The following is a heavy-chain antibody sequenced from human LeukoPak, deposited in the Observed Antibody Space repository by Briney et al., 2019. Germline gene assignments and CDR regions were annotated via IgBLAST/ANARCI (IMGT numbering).Heavy chain of an antibody. CDR2: IYSGGST. J-gene: IGHJ4*02. D-gene: IGHD2-15*01. V-gene: IGHV3-66*01. CDR1: GFTVSSNY. CDR3: ASGVQGTSWIVN. Sequence: PGGSLRLSCAASGFTVSSNYMSWVRQAPGKGLEWVSVIYSGGSTYYADSVKGRFTISRDNSMNTLYLQMNSQRAEDTAVYYCASGVQGTSWIVNWGQGTLVTVSS.